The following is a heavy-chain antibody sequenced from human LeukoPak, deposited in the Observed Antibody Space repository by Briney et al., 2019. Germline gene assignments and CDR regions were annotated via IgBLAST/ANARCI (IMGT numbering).Heavy chain of an antibody. CDR3: AKDRLSNGDPAGY. Sequence: GGSLRLSCAASGFTVSSNYMSWVRQAPGKGLEWVSVIYSGGSTYYADSVKGRFTISRDNSRNTLYLQMNSLRAEDTAIYYCAKDRLSNGDPAGYWGQGTLVTVSS. J-gene: IGHJ4*02. D-gene: IGHD4-17*01. V-gene: IGHV3-53*01. CDR2: IYSGGST. CDR1: GFTVSSNY.